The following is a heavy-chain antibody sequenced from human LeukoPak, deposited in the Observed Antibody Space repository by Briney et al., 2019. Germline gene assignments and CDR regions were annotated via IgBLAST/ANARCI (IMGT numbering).Heavy chain of an antibody. J-gene: IGHJ3*02. CDR2: IKQDGSEK. Sequence: GRSLRLSCVASGFTFSNYWMSWVRQAPGKGLEWVANIKQDGSEKYYVDSVKGRFTISRDNAKNSLYLQMNSLRAEDTAVYYCARDKEQQLVFDAFDIWGQGTMVTVSS. CDR1: GFTFSNYW. D-gene: IGHD6-13*01. CDR3: ARDKEQQLVFDAFDI. V-gene: IGHV3-7*01.